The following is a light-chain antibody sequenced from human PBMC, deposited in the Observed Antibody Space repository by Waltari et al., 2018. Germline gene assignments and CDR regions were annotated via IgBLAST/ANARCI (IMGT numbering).Light chain of an antibody. Sequence: DIQMTQSPSTLSASVGDRVTITCRASQSISSWLAWYQQKPGKAPKLLNYTASGLENGVPSRFSGSGSGTEFALTISSLQPDDFATYYCQQYNSYPFTFGRGTKLEIK. V-gene: IGKV1-5*03. CDR3: QQYNSYPFT. J-gene: IGKJ2*01. CDR1: QSISSW. CDR2: TAS.